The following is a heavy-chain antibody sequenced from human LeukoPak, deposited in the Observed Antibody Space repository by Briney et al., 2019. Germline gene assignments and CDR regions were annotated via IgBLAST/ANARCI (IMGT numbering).Heavy chain of an antibody. V-gene: IGHV1-18*01. CDR1: AYTFTIHG. J-gene: IGHJ6*03. CDR3: ARDGLLPAAMHYYYYMDV. D-gene: IGHD2-2*01. Sequence: GASVTVSHTSSAYTFTIHGFNWVRQAPGQGQEWMGWINAYNGNTNYAQMLQGRVAMTTDTSTSTADMELRSLRSDDTAVYYCARDGLLPAAMHYYYYMDVWGKGTTVTVSS. CDR2: INAYNGNT.